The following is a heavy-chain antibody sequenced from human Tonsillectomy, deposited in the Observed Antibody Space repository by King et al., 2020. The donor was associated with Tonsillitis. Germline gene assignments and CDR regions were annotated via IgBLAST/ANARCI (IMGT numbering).Heavy chain of an antibody. Sequence: QLVQSGAEVEKPGASVKVSCKTSGYTFLIYGISWVRQAPGQGLEWMGWINAYNGHTNYAQKLQDRVTMTTDTSTSTAYMELRSLRSDDTAVYYCARDYYKDYRVSFFDIWGQGTMVTVSS. J-gene: IGHJ3*02. CDR1: GYTFLIYG. V-gene: IGHV1-18*01. CDR2: INAYNGHT. CDR3: ARDYYKDYRVSFFDI. D-gene: IGHD3-10*01.